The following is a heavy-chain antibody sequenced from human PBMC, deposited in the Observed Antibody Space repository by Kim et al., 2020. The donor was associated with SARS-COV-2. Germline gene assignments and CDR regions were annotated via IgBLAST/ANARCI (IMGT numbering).Heavy chain of an antibody. J-gene: IGHJ6*02. CDR1: GGTFSSYA. CDR2: IIPILGIA. Sequence: SVKVSCKASGGTFSSYAISWVRQAPGQGLEWMGRIIPILGIANYAQKFQGRVTITADKSTSTAYMELSSLRSEDTAVYYCARGDYGDFSDYYYGMDVWGQGTTVTVSS. V-gene: IGHV1-69*04. CDR3: ARGDYGDFSDYYYGMDV. D-gene: IGHD4-17*01.